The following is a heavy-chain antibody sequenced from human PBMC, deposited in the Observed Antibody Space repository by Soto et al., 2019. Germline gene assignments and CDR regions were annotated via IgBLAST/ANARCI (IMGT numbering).Heavy chain of an antibody. V-gene: IGHV4-31*03. Sequence: PSETLSLTCTVSGGSISSGGYYWSWIRQHPGKGLEWIGYIYYSGSTYYNPSLKSRVTISVDTSKNQFSLKLSSVTAADTAVYYCARGPVRITMIVVWGQGTLVTVSS. D-gene: IGHD3-22*01. CDR1: GGSISSGGYY. CDR3: ARGPVRITMIVV. J-gene: IGHJ4*02. CDR2: IYYSGST.